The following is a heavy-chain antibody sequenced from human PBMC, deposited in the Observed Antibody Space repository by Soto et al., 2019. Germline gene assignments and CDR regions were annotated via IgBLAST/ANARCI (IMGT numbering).Heavy chain of an antibody. D-gene: IGHD2-15*01. V-gene: IGHV6-1*01. CDR1: GDSVSDNSAA. CDR2: TYYRSKWYN. J-gene: IGHJ4*02. CDR3: ARVRSGGFTFDY. Sequence: SQTLSLTCAISGDSVSDNSAAWNWIRQSPSRGLEWLGRTYYRSKWYNDYAVSVKSRITVTPDTSKNQFSLKLSSVTAADTAVYYCARVRSGGFTFDYWGQGTLVTVSS.